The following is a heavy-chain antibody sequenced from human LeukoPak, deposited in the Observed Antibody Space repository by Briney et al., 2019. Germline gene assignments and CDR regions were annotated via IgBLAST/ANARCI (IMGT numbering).Heavy chain of an antibody. CDR1: GYTLTELS. V-gene: IGHV1-24*01. CDR3: ATGVEGSKYYYYYYYMDV. Sequence: ASVKVSCKVSGYTLTELSMHWVRQAPGKGLEWMGGFDPEDGETIYAQKFQGRVTMTRNTSISTAYMELSSLRSEDTAVYYCATGVEGSKYYYYYYYMDVWGKGTTVTVSS. CDR2: FDPEDGET. J-gene: IGHJ6*03. D-gene: IGHD3-3*01.